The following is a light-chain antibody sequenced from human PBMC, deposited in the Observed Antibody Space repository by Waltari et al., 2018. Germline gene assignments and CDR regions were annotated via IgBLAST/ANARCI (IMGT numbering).Light chain of an antibody. CDR3: CSYAGSNIYV. CDR1: SSAVGRSRV. V-gene: IGLV2-23*01. Sequence: QSALTQPASVSGSPGQSITIPCTGTSSAVGRSRVVSWYQQYPGKAPKLIIYEGSKRPSGVSLRFSASKSGNTASLTISGLQTEDEADYFCCSYAGSNIYVFGTGTKVTVL. J-gene: IGLJ1*01. CDR2: EGS.